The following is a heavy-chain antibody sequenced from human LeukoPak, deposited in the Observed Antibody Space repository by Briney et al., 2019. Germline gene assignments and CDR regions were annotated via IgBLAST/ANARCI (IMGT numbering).Heavy chain of an antibody. CDR1: GDSISSLKW. V-gene: IGHV4-4*02. CDR2: IHHSGST. D-gene: IGHD3-22*01. Sequence: PSETLSLTCAVSGDSISSLKWWSWVRPSPGKGLEWIGEIHHSGSTNYNPSLKSRVTISVDKSKNQFSLKLSSVTAVDTALYYCARRDYYDSTGYFNYWGQGTLVTVSS. CDR3: ARRDYYDSTGYFNY. J-gene: IGHJ4*02.